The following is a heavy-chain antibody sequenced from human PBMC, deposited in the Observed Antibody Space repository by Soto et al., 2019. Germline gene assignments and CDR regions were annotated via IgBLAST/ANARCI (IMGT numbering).Heavy chain of an antibody. Sequence: SETLSLTCTISGGSISVYYWSWVRQPPGHELEWIGYIYASGSPYYNPSLRSRVTISADTSKNQISLKLTSPTAADTSVYYCARGVGSSPPRYWGRGTLVTVSS. CDR2: IYASGSP. D-gene: IGHD1-26*01. J-gene: IGHJ4*02. CDR3: ARGVGSSPPRY. CDR1: GGSISVYY. V-gene: IGHV4-59*12.